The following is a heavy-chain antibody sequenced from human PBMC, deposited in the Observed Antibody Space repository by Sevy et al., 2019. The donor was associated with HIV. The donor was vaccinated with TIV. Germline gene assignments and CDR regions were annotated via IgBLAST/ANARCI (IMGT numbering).Heavy chain of an antibody. V-gene: IGHV3-30-3*01. Sequence: GGSLRLSCSVSGFTFNTYSFHWVRQAPGMGLEWVSVISSDGVNKYYADSVRGRFPISRDNSKSTLYLQMNNLRAGDTGVYYCARGGILVKGDDRTTPFDFWGQGTLVTVSS. D-gene: IGHD2-15*01. CDR2: ISSDGVNK. CDR3: ARGGILVKGDDRTTPFDF. CDR1: GFTFNTYS. J-gene: IGHJ4*02.